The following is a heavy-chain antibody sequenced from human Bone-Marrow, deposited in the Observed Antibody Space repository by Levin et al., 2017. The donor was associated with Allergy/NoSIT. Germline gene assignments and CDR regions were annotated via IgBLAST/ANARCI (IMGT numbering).Heavy chain of an antibody. J-gene: IGHJ4*02. Sequence: GGSLRLSCAASGFTFSSYAMTWVRQAPGKGLEWVSAISGSGGSTVYADSVKGRFTISRDNSKNTLYLQMNTLRGEDTAVYYCAKGDNAVSGDYTWGNFDYWGRGTLVTVSP. CDR3: AKGDNAVSGDYTWGNFDY. CDR1: GFTFSSYA. D-gene: IGHD3-16*01. CDR2: ISGSGGST. V-gene: IGHV3-23*01.